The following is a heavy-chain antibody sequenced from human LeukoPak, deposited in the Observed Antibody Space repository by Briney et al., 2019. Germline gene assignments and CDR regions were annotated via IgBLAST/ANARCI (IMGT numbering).Heavy chain of an antibody. CDR2: ISSSGSTI. D-gene: IGHD2-2*01. CDR1: GFTFSSYE. J-gene: IGHJ4*02. CDR3: ARAYCSSASCYGANWGY. Sequence: TGGSLRLSCAASGFTFSSYEMHWVRQAPGKGLEWVSYISSSGSTIYYADSVKGRFTISRDNAKNSLYLQMNSLRAEDTAVYYCARAYCSSASCYGANWGYWGQGTLVTVSS. V-gene: IGHV3-48*03.